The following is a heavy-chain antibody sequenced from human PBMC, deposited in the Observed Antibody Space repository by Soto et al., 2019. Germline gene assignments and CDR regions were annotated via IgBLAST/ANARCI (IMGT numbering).Heavy chain of an antibody. CDR2: IYYSGTT. Sequence: PSETLSLTCAASGRSMSSGSRSWNWIRQSPGKGLEWIGYIYYSGTTYYNPSLKSRVTISVDKSKNQFSLKLTSVSAADTGVYYCARADLAGDGAYWGQGTLVTVS. D-gene: IGHD6-19*01. CDR3: ARADLAGDGAY. J-gene: IGHJ4*02. V-gene: IGHV4-30-2*06. CDR1: GRSMSSGSRS.